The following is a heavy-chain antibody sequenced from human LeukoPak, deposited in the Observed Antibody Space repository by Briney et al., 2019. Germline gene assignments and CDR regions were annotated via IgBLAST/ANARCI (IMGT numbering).Heavy chain of an antibody. CDR1: GYTFTSYG. CDR2: ISAYNGNT. Sequence: ASVKVSCKASGYTFTSYGISWVRQAPGQGLEWMGWISAYNGNTNYAQKLQGRVTMTTDTSTSTAYMELRSLRSDDTAVYYCARDLMNYYDSSGYTPFDYWGQGTLVTVSS. CDR3: ARDLMNYYDSSGYTPFDY. J-gene: IGHJ4*02. V-gene: IGHV1-18*01. D-gene: IGHD3-22*01.